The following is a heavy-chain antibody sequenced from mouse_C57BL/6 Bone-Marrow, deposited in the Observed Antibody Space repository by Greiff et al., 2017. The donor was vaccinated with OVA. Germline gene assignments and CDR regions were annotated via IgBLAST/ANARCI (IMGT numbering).Heavy chain of an antibody. Sequence: QVQLQQSGAELVRPGASVTLSCKASGYTFTDYEMHWVKQTPVHCLELIGAIDPATGGTAYNQQFKGKAILTADKYSSTAYMELRSLTSEDSAVDYCTRGDSNYYAMDYWGQGTSVTVSS. J-gene: IGHJ4*01. V-gene: IGHV1-15*01. D-gene: IGHD2-5*01. CDR1: GYTFTDYE. CDR3: TRGDSNYYAMDY. CDR2: IDPATGGT.